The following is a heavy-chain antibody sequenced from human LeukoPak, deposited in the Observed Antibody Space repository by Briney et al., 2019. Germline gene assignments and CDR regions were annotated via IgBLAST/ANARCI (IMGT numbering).Heavy chain of an antibody. J-gene: IGHJ5*02. D-gene: IGHD3-3*01. CDR2: INHSGST. Sequence: PSETLSLTCAVYGGSFSGYYWSWIRQPPGKGLEWIGEINHSGSTNYNPSLKSRVTISVDTSKNQFSLKLSSVTAADTAVYYCARVGSITIFGVVIGSWFDPWGQGTLVTVSS. CDR1: GGSFSGYY. CDR3: ARVGSITIFGVVIGSWFDP. V-gene: IGHV4-34*01.